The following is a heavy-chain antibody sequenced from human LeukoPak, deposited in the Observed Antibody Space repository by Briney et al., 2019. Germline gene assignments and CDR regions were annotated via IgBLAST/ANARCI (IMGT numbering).Heavy chain of an antibody. D-gene: IGHD5-12*01. CDR1: GGSISSSSYY. V-gene: IGHV4-39*07. Sequence: PSETLSLTCTVSGGSISSSSYYWGWIRQPPGKGLEWIGSIYYSGSTYYNPSLKSRVTISVDTSKNQFSLKLSSVTAADTAVYYCARYGWVATSFDYWGQGTLVTVSS. J-gene: IGHJ4*02. CDR2: IYYSGST. CDR3: ARYGWVATSFDY.